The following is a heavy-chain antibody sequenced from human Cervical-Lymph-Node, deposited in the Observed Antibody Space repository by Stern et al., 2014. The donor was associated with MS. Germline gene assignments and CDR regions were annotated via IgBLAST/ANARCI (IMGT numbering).Heavy chain of an antibody. CDR3: ATTFH. Sequence: VQLVESGAEVKKPGSSVKLSCKASGGTFSDVINWVRQAPGQGLDWMGGIIPMFGTTNYAQNFQGRVKITADESMTTGYMELSSLTSEDTALYYCATTFHWGQGTLITFSS. CDR1: GGTFSDV. CDR2: IIPMFGTT. J-gene: IGHJ4*02. V-gene: IGHV1-69*01. D-gene: IGHD2/OR15-2a*01.